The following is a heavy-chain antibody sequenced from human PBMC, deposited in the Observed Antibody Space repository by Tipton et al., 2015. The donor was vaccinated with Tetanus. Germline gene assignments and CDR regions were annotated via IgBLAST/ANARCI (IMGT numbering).Heavy chain of an antibody. CDR2: IKPDGSGK. V-gene: IGHV3-7*01. D-gene: IGHD2-2*01. J-gene: IGHJ4*02. CDR1: GFTFSNYW. CDR3: AWYVASCTIGF. Sequence: SLRFSCAASGFTFSNYWMSWVRQVPGKGLEWVGNIKPDGSGKYYVDSEKGRFSISRDNAKNSLYLQMNSLRPDDTAVYYCAWYVASCTIGFWGQGSLFSVSS.